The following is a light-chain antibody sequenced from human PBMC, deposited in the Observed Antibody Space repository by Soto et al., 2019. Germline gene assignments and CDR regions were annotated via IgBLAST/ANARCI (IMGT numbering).Light chain of an antibody. CDR1: QSVSSSY. CDR3: QQYGSSPT. V-gene: IGKV3-20*01. CDR2: GAS. Sequence: EIVLTQSPCTLSLSQGERATLSCRASQSVSSSYFAWYQQKPGQAPRLLIYGASSRATGIPDRFSGSGSGTDFTLTISRLEPDDFAVYYCQQYGSSPTFGQGTKVDIK. J-gene: IGKJ1*01.